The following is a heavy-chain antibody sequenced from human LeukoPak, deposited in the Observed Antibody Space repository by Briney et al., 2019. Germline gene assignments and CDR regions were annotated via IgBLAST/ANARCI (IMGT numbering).Heavy chain of an antibody. J-gene: IGHJ4*02. Sequence: ASVKVSCKASGYTFTSYYMHWVRQAPGQGLEWMGIINPSGGSTSYAQKFQGRVTMTRDMSTSTVYMELSSLRSEDTAVYYCARDWRMAYYFDYWGQGTLVTVSS. CDR3: ARDWRMAYYFDY. CDR2: INPSGGST. V-gene: IGHV1-46*01. D-gene: IGHD3-3*01. CDR1: GYTFTSYY.